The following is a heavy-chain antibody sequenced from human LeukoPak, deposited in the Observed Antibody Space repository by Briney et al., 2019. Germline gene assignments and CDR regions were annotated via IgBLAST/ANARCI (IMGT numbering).Heavy chain of an antibody. CDR2: LSHAGTN. CDR3: ARLRGGVQLWGD. V-gene: IGHV4-39*01. Sequence: SETLSLTCTVSGGSITSNSYSWGWIPQPPGKELQWIVTLSHAGTNYYNPSLKSRVTMPVDRSKNQFSLMLTSVTATDTAVYYCARLRGGVQLWGDWGQGTLVTVSS. CDR1: GGSITSNSYS. J-gene: IGHJ4*02. D-gene: IGHD5-18*01.